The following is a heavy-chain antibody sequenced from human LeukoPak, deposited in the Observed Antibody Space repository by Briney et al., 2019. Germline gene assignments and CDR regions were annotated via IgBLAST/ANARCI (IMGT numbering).Heavy chain of an antibody. V-gene: IGHV4-34*01. CDR2: INHSGST. Sequence: SETLSLTCAVSGVSFSDYYWNWVRQPPGKGLEWIGEINHSGSTNYNPSLKTRVSISVDTSKNQFSLKLNSVTAADTAVYFFAKAPTALVRGGSYFDSWGQGTLVTVSS. J-gene: IGHJ4*02. CDR1: GVSFSDYY. D-gene: IGHD6-6*01. CDR3: AKAPTALVRGGSYFDS.